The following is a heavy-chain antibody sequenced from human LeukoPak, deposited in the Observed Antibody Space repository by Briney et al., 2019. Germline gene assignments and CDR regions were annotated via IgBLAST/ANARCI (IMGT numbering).Heavy chain of an antibody. D-gene: IGHD3-3*01. V-gene: IGHV3-30*04. Sequence: PGRSLRLSCEASGFTFSNYAMYWVRQAPGKGLEWVAFISFDGRDETYAHSVKGRFTISRDNSKNTLYLEINSLRAEDTAVYHCVKGYNVRSAISCYGPWGQGTLVTVSS. CDR3: VKGYNVRSAISCYGP. CDR2: ISFDGRDE. J-gene: IGHJ5*02. CDR1: GFTFSNYA.